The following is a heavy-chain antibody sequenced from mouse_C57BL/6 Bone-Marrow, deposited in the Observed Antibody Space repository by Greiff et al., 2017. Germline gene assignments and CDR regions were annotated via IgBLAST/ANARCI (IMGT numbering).Heavy chain of an antibody. D-gene: IGHD1-1*01. V-gene: IGHV14-1*01. CDR3: TTIHYYGSSYTWFAY. J-gene: IGHJ3*01. Sequence: EVQLQQSGAELVRPGASVKLSCTASGFNIKDYYMHWVKQRPEQGLEWIGRIDPEDGDTEYAPKFPGKATMTADTSSNTAYLQLSRLTSEDTAVYYCTTIHYYGSSYTWFAYWGQGTLVTVSA. CDR2: IDPEDGDT. CDR1: GFNIKDYY.